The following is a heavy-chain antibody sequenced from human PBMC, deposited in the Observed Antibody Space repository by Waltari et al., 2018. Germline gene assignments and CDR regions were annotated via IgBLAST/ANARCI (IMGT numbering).Heavy chain of an antibody. CDR3: AREKSSWLPTY. V-gene: IGHV3-23*01. CDR2: ITSSGVDT. J-gene: IGHJ4*02. Sequence: EVQLLESGGGLVQPGGSLKLSCAASGFSFTSYFMSWVRQAPGKGLGWVAVITSSGVDTAYAYSVKGRFTISRDNSNNTLFLQMSSLSAEDTAVYYCAREKSSWLPTYWGQGTLVTVSS. CDR1: GFSFTSYF. D-gene: IGHD2-2*01.